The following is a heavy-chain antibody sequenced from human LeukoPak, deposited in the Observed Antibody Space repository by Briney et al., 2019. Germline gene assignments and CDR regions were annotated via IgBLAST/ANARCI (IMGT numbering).Heavy chain of an antibody. CDR3: ARGARGRMGATGY. J-gene: IGHJ4*02. D-gene: IGHD1-26*01. CDR1: GYTFTGYY. V-gene: IGHV1-2*02. Sequence: ASVKVSYKASGYTFTGYYMHWVRQAPGQGLEWMGWINPNSGGTNYAQKFQGRVTMTRDTSISTAYMELSRLRSDDTAVYYCARGARGRMGATGYWGQGTLVTVSS. CDR2: INPNSGGT.